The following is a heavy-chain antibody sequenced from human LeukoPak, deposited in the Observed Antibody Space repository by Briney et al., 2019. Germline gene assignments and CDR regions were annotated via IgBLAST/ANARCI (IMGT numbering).Heavy chain of an antibody. CDR3: ARGRREYYYDSSGSSYNYYYYGMDV. D-gene: IGHD3-22*01. V-gene: IGHV4-34*01. Sequence: SETLSLTCAVYGGSFSGYYWSWIRQPPGKGLEWIGEINHSGSTNYNPSLKSRVTISLDTSKNQFSLKLSSVTAADTAVYYCARGRREYYYDSSGSSYNYYYYGMDVWGQGTTVTVSS. CDR2: INHSGST. J-gene: IGHJ6*02. CDR1: GGSFSGYY.